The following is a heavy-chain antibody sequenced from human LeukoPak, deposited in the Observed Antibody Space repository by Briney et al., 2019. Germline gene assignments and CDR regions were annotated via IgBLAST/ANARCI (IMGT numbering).Heavy chain of an antibody. J-gene: IGHJ4*02. V-gene: IGHV3-11*01. D-gene: IGHD4/OR15-4a*01. CDR3: AREDSGGNSFDY. Sequence: GGSLRLSCAASGFTLSDYYVSWIRQAPGRGLEWVAFISNSGFTTYYADSVKGRFTVSRDNAKDSVSLQMNSLRAEDTARYYCAREDSGGNSFDYWGQGAQVTVS. CDR1: GFTLSDYY. CDR2: ISNSGFTT.